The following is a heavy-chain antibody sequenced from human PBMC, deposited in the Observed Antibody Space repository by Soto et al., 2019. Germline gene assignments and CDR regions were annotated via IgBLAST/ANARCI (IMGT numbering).Heavy chain of an antibody. V-gene: IGHV1-69*01. CDR2: IIPIFGTA. J-gene: IGHJ6*02. CDR3: ASMIRYTTVTTYAYYYYGMDV. D-gene: IGHD4-17*01. CDR1: GGTFSSYA. Sequence: SLKFSCKPSGGTFSSYAIICVRPAPGQGLERMGGIIPIFGTANYAQKFQGRVTITADESTSTAYMELSSLRSEDTAVYYCASMIRYTTVTTYAYYYYGMDVWGQGTTVNVS.